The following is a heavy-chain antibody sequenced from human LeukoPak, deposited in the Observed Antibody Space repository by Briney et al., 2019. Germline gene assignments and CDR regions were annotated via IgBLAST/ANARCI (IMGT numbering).Heavy chain of an antibody. V-gene: IGHV3-30*18. CDR2: ISYDGSNK. Sequence: PGGSLRLSCAASGFTFSSYGMHWVRQAPGKGLEWVAVISYDGSNKYYADSVKGRFIISRDNSKNTLYLQMNSLRAEDTAVYYCAKGVTIFGVVIKYFDYWGQGTLVTVSS. J-gene: IGHJ4*02. CDR3: AKGVTIFGVVIKYFDY. CDR1: GFTFSSYG. D-gene: IGHD3-3*01.